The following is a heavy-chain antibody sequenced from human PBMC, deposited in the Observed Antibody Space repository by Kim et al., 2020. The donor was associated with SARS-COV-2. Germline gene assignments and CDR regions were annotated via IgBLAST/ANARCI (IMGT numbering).Heavy chain of an antibody. J-gene: IGHJ4*02. D-gene: IGHD1-26*01. CDR3: ARAKSLVVASFDS. Sequence: GGSLRLSCAASGFTFSSHWMHWVRQAPGKGLVWASRINSDGSITSYADSVKGRFTISRDNAKSTLYLQMNSLRVEDTAVYYCARAKSLVVASFDSWGQG. CDR2: INSDGSIT. V-gene: IGHV3-74*01. CDR1: GFTFSSHW.